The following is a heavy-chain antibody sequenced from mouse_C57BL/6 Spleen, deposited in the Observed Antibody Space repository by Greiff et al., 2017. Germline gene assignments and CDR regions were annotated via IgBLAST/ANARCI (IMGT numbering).Heavy chain of an antibody. CDR3: TREVEITTVVSYFDY. Sequence: QVQLQQSGAELVRPGASVTLSCKASGYTFTDYEMHWVKQTPVHGLEWIGAIDPETGGTAYNQKFKGKAILTADKSSSTAYMELRSLTSEDSAVYYCTREVEITTVVSYFDYWGQGTTLTVSS. V-gene: IGHV1-15*01. CDR1: GYTFTDYE. J-gene: IGHJ2*01. D-gene: IGHD1-1*01. CDR2: IDPETGGT.